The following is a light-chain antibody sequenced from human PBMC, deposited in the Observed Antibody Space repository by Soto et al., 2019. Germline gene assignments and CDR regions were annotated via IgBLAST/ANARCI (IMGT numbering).Light chain of an antibody. CDR2: RAS. CDR1: QSVSDN. CDR3: QQYNSWPIT. V-gene: IGKV3-15*01. Sequence: EVLMTQSPDTLYVSPGERVTLSCRASQSVSDNLACYQQKPGKGPRLLVYRASTRTLGIPARLSGSESGTEFTLTISSLQSEDFAVYYCQQYNSWPITFGQGTRLEIK. J-gene: IGKJ5*01.